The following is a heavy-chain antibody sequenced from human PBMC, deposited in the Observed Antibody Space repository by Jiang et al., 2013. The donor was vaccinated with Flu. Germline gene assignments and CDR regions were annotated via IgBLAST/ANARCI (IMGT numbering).Heavy chain of an antibody. CDR2: INPNSGGT. Sequence: SGAEVKKPGASVKVSCKASGYTVTGYYMHWVRQAPGQGLEWMGWINPNSGGTNYAQKFQGRVTMTRDTSISTAYMELSRLRSDDTAVYYCARVLYYYDSSGYYPRVNYYYGMDVWGQGTTVTVSS. D-gene: IGHD3-22*01. CDR1: GYTVTGYY. V-gene: IGHV1-2*02. J-gene: IGHJ6*02. CDR3: ARVLYYYDSSGYYPRVNYYYGMDV.